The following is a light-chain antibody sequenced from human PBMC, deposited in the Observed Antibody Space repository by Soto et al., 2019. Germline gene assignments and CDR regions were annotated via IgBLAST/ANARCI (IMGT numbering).Light chain of an antibody. J-gene: IGKJ5*01. CDR3: QQYNNWPPQIT. Sequence: EIVMTQSPPTLSVSPGERATLSCRASHSVSSNLAWYQQKPGQAPRLLIYGAYTRATGIPARFSGSGSGTEFTLTISSLQSEDFAVYYCQQYNNWPPQITFGQGTRLEIK. V-gene: IGKV3-15*01. CDR2: GAY. CDR1: HSVSSN.